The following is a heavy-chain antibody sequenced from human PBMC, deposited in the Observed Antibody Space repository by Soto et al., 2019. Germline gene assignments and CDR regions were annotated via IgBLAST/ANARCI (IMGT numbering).Heavy chain of an antibody. CDR1: GGSISSGGYY. D-gene: IGHD3-10*01. CDR2: IYYSGST. V-gene: IGHV4-31*03. Sequence: QVQLQESGPGPVKPSQTLSLTCTVSGGSISSGGYYWSWIRQHPGKGLEWIGYIYYSGSTYYNPSLQIRFTISVDTSKNQFSLKLSSVTASDTAVYYCARVFGELFGNWFDPWGQGTLVTVSS. J-gene: IGHJ5*02. CDR3: ARVFGELFGNWFDP.